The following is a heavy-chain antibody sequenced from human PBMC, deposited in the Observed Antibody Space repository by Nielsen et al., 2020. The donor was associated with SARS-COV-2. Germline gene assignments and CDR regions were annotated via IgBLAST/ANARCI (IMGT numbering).Heavy chain of an antibody. CDR1: GFTFTSSA. D-gene: IGHD3-10*01. CDR3: ARGAVRGSYYYYYGMDV. V-gene: IGHV1-58*02. CDR2: IVVGSGNT. Sequence: SVKVSCKASGFTFTSSAMQWVRQARGQRLEWIGWIVVGSGNTNYAQKFQERVTITRDMSTSTAYMELSSLRSEDTAVYYCARGAVRGSYYYYYGMDVWGQGTTVTVSS. J-gene: IGHJ6*02.